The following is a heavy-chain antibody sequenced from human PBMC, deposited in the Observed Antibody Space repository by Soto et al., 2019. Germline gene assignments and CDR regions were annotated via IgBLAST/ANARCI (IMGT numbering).Heavy chain of an antibody. D-gene: IGHD3-10*01. V-gene: IGHV4-59*08. J-gene: IGHJ4*02. CDR1: GGSISSYY. Sequence: SETLSLTCTVSGGSISSYYWSWIWQPPGKGLEWIGYIYYSGSTNYNPSLKSRVTISVDTSKNQFSLKLNSMTAADTAVYFCARHNYGSGSTYFDYWGQGTLVTVSS. CDR3: ARHNYGSGSTYFDY. CDR2: IYYSGST.